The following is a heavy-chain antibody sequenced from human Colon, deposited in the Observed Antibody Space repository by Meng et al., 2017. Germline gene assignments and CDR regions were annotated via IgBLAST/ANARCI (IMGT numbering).Heavy chain of an antibody. J-gene: IGHJ4*02. CDR3: GGNNYGYDY. CDR1: GFTFRNAW. D-gene: IGHD5-18*01. V-gene: IGHV3-15*02. Sequence: EGQVGGVGGALVKPGGSLRLSCAASGFTFRNAWMSWVRQAPGKGLEWVGRIKSKADGGTADYAAPVNGRFSISRDDSKNTLHLQMNSLKTEDTAVYYCGGNNYGYDYWGQGTLVTVSS. CDR2: IKSKADGGTA.